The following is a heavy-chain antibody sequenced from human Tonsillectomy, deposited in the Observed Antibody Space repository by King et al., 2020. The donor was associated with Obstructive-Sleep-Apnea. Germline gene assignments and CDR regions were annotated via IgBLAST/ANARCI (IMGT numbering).Heavy chain of an antibody. CDR3: ARGDYDFWSGYLALGY. D-gene: IGHD3-3*01. V-gene: IGHV4-39*07. CDR2: IYYSGST. J-gene: IGHJ4*02. CDR1: GGSISSSSYY. Sequence: LQLQESGPGLVKPSETLSLTCTVSGGSISSSSYYWSWIRQPPGKGLEWIGSIYYSGSTYYNPSLKSRVTISVDTSKNQFSLKLSSVTAADTAVYYCARGDYDFWSGYLALGYWGQGTLVTVSS.